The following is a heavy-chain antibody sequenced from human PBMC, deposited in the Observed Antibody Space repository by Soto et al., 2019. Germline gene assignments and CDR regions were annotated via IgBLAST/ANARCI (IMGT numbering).Heavy chain of an antibody. CDR1: GGPISSSNW. V-gene: IGHV4-4*02. D-gene: IGHD3-10*01. Sequence: PSETLSLTCDVSGGPISSSNWWSWVRQAPGKGLEWIGDINDNGGTNYNPSLKSRVTTSLDTSKKQVSLMVSSVTAADTAVYYCARGRYSYETIYYKFYYSALDLWGQGTTVTVSS. J-gene: IGHJ6*02. CDR2: INDNGGT. CDR3: ARGRYSYETIYYKFYYSALDL.